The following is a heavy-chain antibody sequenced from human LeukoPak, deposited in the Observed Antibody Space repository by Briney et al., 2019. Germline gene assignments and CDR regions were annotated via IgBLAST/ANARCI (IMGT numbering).Heavy chain of an antibody. Sequence: GGSLRLSCAASRFRFSNSWMHWVRQTPGKGLEWVSSISSSSSYIYYADSVKGRFTISRDNSKNTLYLQMNSLRAEDTAVYYCARTGSVIVVVSASWYFDYWGQGTLVTVSS. D-gene: IGHD3-22*01. CDR3: ARTGSVIVVVSASWYFDY. CDR1: RFRFSNSW. J-gene: IGHJ4*02. CDR2: ISSSSSYI. V-gene: IGHV3-21*01.